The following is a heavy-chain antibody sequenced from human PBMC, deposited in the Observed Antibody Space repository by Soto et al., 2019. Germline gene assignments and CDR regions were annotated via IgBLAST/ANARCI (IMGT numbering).Heavy chain of an antibody. CDR2: INAGNGNT. J-gene: IGHJ6*03. CDR1: GYTFTSYA. V-gene: IGHV1-3*01. Sequence: ASVKVSCKASGYTFTSYAMHWVRQAPGQRLEWMGWINAGNGNTKYSQKFQGRVTITRDTSASTADLELSSLRSEDTAVYYYARDGEYCTSGVCYYYYYYIDVWGKGTTVTVSS. D-gene: IGHD2-8*01. CDR3: ARDGEYCTSGVCYYYYYYIDV.